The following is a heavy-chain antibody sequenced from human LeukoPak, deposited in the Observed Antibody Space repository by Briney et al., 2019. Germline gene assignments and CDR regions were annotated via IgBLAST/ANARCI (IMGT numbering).Heavy chain of an antibody. J-gene: IGHJ6*02. D-gene: IGHD3-10*01. CDR2: IGRVDDT. CDR3: VRGNWNYYDSGTYGMDV. CDR1: GFTFRSYD. V-gene: IGHV3-13*01. Sequence: GGSLRLSCTASGFTFRSYDMHWVRQPTGKGLEWVSTIGRVDDTHYPGSVRGRFTISREDAKNSFYLQMNSLKVEDTAVYFCVRGNWNYYDSGTYGMDVWGQGTTVTVSS.